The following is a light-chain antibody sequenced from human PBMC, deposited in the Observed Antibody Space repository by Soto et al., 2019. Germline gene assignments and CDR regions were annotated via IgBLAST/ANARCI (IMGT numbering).Light chain of an antibody. J-gene: IGKJ1*01. CDR2: GAS. Sequence: EIVLTQSPGTLSLSPGERATLSCRASQSVNNNYLAWHQQKPGQAPRLLIFGASRRATGIPDRFSGSGSGTDFTLTISSLEPEDFAVYYCQQYSDSRTFGQGTKVDIK. CDR3: QQYSDSRT. V-gene: IGKV3-20*01. CDR1: QSVNNNY.